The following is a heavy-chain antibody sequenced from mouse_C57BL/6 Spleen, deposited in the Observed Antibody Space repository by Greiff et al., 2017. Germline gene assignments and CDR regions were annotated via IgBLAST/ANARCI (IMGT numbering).Heavy chain of an antibody. J-gene: IGHJ4*01. D-gene: IGHD2-4*01. Sequence: QVQLQQPGAELVRPGSSVKLSCKASGYTFTSYWMDWVKQRPGKGLEWIGQIYPGDGDTNYNGKFKGKATLTADKSSSTAYMQLSSLTSEDSAVYFCARGDYEAMDYWGQGTSVTVSS. V-gene: IGHV1-80*01. CDR3: ARGDYEAMDY. CDR1: GYTFTSYW. CDR2: IYPGDGDT.